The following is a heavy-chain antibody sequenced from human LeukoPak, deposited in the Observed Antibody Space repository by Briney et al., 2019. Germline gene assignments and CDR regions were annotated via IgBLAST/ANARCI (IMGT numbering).Heavy chain of an antibody. CDR1: GFTFSTYV. Sequence: PGGSLRLSCAASGFTFSTYVMNWVRQAPGKGLEWFSTISDSGGSTYYADSVKGRFTISRDNSKSTLYLQMNSLRAEDTAVYYCGRYYVMDVWGQGTSVTVSS. V-gene: IGHV3-23*01. CDR2: ISDSGGST. CDR3: GRYYVMDV. J-gene: IGHJ6*02.